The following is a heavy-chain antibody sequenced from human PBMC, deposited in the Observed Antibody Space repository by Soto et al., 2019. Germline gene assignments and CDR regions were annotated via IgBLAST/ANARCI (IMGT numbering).Heavy chain of an antibody. CDR1: GGSITSGEYF. CDR3: ARAGIYDSSGSDWGYFYALDV. V-gene: IGHV4-30-4*01. D-gene: IGHD3-22*01. CDR2: VYHTGST. Sequence: QDQLQESGPGLVKPLQTLSLSCNVSGGSITSGEYFWTWIRQPPGKGLEWIGHVYHTGSTYYNPPLKSRVTVSIDTSKNPFSLRLTSVTAADTAVYFCARAGIYDSSGSDWGYFYALDVWGPGTTVIVSS. J-gene: IGHJ6*02.